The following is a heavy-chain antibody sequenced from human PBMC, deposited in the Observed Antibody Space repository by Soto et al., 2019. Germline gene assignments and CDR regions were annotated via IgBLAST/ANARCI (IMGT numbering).Heavy chain of an antibody. CDR1: GFTFSSCA. CDR3: ARVRSRAPAFFYYYYYGMDV. Sequence: PGGSLRLSCAASGFTFSSCAMHWVRQAPGKGLGWVAVISYDGSNKYYADSVKGRFTISRDNSKNTLYLQMNSLRAEDTAVYYCARVRSRAPAFFYYYYYGMDVWGQGTTVTVSS. J-gene: IGHJ6*02. D-gene: IGHD3-3*01. CDR2: ISYDGSNK. V-gene: IGHV3-30-3*01.